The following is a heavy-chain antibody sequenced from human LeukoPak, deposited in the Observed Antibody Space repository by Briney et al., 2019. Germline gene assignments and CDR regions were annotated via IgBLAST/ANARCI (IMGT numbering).Heavy chain of an antibody. CDR1: GGSVSSDSYY. CDR2: IYYTGST. D-gene: IGHD5-18*01. Sequence: SETLSLTCTVSGGSVSSDSYYWTWIRQPPGKGLEWIGYIYYTGSTNYNPSLESRVTISVDTSKNQFSLKLSSVTAADTAVYYCARCRIQLWWFDPWGQGTLVTVSS. V-gene: IGHV4-61*01. CDR3: ARCRIQLWWFDP. J-gene: IGHJ5*02.